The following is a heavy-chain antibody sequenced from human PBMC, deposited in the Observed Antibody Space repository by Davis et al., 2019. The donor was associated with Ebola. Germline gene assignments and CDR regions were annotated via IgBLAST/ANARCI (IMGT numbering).Heavy chain of an antibody. Sequence: GESLKISCAASGFTFSSYSMNWVRQAPGKGLEWVSSISSSSSYIYYADSVKGRFTISRDNAKNSLFLQMNSLRVEDTAVYYCARGYSYGSRIFDYWGQGTLVTVSS. D-gene: IGHD5-18*01. V-gene: IGHV3-21*01. CDR3: ARGYSYGSRIFDY. CDR2: ISSSSSYI. CDR1: GFTFSSYS. J-gene: IGHJ4*02.